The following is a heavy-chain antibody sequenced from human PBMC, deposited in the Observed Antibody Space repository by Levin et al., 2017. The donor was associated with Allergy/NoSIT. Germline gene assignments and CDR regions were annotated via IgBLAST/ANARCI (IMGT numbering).Heavy chain of an antibody. CDR2: IYYSGST. J-gene: IGHJ5*02. Sequence: SQTLSLTCTVSGGSISSYYWSWIRQPPGKGLEWIGYIYYSGSTNYNPSLKSRVTISVDTAKNQFSLKLSSVTAADTAVYYCARMYCSSTSCYAGMGLNWFDPWGQGTLVTVSS. D-gene: IGHD2-2*01. V-gene: IGHV4-59*01. CDR1: GGSISSYY. CDR3: ARMYCSSTSCYAGMGLNWFDP.